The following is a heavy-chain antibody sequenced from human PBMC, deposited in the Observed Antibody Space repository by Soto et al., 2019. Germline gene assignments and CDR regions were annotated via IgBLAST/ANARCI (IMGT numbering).Heavy chain of an antibody. V-gene: IGHV4-4*07. CDR2: IYATGTT. Sequence: NPSETLYLTCTVSGASISGFYWSWIRKSAGKGLEWIGRIYATGTTDYNPSLKSRVMMSVDTSKKQFPLKLRSVTAADTAVYYCVRDGTKTLRDWFDPWGQGISVTVSS. CDR3: VRDGTKTLRDWFDP. D-gene: IGHD1-1*01. J-gene: IGHJ5*02. CDR1: GASISGFY.